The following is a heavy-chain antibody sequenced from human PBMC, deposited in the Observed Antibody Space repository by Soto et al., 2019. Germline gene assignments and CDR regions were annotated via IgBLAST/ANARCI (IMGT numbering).Heavy chain of an antibody. CDR1: GGTFSSYA. Sequence: SVKVSCKASGGTFSSYAISWVRQAPGQGLEWMGGIIPIFGTANYAQKFQGRVTITADESTSTAYMELSSLRSEDTAVYYCARGGSITLFGVVIMDVCGPGTTVTVSS. CDR2: IIPIFGTA. CDR3: ARGGSITLFGVVIMDV. V-gene: IGHV1-69*13. D-gene: IGHD3-3*01. J-gene: IGHJ6*02.